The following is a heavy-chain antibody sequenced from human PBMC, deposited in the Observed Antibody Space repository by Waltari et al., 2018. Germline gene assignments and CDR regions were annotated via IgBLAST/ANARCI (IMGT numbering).Heavy chain of an antibody. V-gene: IGHV3-30*02. CDR2: IPYKGSSK. J-gene: IGHJ4*02. CDR3: VMIRGGDYGLD. D-gene: IGHD4-17*01. Sequence: QVQLVESGGGVVQPGGSLRLSCAASGFTFSDYGMHWVRQAPGKGPEWVAFIPYKGSSKYYTDSVKGRFTISRDNSKNTLYLQMNSLSADDTAVYYCVMIRGGDYGLDWGQGTLVTVSS. CDR1: GFTFSDYG.